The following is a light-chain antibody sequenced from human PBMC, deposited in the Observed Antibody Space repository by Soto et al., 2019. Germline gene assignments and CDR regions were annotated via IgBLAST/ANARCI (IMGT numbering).Light chain of an antibody. V-gene: IGLV1-51*01. Sequence: QSVLTQPPSVSAAPGQKVTISCSGSSSNIMNNYVSWYQQLPGTAPKLLIYDNNKRPSGIPDRFSGSKSGPSATLGITGLQTGDEADYYCGTWDSSLSAYVFGIGTKLTVL. CDR2: DNN. CDR1: SSNIMNNY. J-gene: IGLJ1*01. CDR3: GTWDSSLSAYV.